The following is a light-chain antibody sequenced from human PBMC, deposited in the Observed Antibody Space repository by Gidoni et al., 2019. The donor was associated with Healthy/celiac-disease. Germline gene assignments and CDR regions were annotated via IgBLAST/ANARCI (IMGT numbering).Light chain of an antibody. CDR2: QDS. Sequence: SYALPQPPSVSVSPGQTASITCSGDKLGDKYACWYQQKPGQSPVLVIYQDSKRPSGIPERFSGSNSGNTATLTISGTQAMDEADYYCQAWDSSTYVVFGGGTKLTVL. CDR3: QAWDSSTYVV. CDR1: KLGDKY. V-gene: IGLV3-1*01. J-gene: IGLJ2*01.